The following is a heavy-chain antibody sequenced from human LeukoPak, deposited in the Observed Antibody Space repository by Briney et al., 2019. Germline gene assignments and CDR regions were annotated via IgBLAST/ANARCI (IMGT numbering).Heavy chain of an antibody. CDR3: ARVRVNMYYYYMDV. CDR2: IFYSGST. D-gene: IGHD1/OR15-1a*01. V-gene: IGHV4-39*07. Sequence: SETLSLTCTVSGGSISSSSYYWGWIRQPPGKGLEWIGNIFYSGSTYYNPSLKSRVTISVDTSKDQFSLKLSSVTAADTAVYYCARVRVNMYYYYMDVWGKGTTVTVSS. CDR1: GGSISSSSYY. J-gene: IGHJ6*03.